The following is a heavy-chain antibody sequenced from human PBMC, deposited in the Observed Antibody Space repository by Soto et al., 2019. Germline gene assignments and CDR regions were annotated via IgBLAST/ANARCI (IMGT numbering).Heavy chain of an antibody. CDR1: GASITGFY. Sequence: SETLSLTCTPSGASITGFYWSWTRKSAGKGLEWIGRIYVTGTTYYNPSLKSRVMMSVDTSKKTLSLKLRSVTAADTAVYYCVRDGTKTLRDWFDPWGQGISVTVSS. J-gene: IGHJ5*02. V-gene: IGHV4-4*07. CDR2: IYVTGTT. CDR3: VRDGTKTLRDWFDP. D-gene: IGHD1-1*01.